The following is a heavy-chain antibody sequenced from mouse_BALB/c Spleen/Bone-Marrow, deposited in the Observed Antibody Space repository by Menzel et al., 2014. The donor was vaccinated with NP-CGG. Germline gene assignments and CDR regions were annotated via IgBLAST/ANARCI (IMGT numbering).Heavy chain of an antibody. CDR3: ASYYYGSSSFGN. D-gene: IGHD1-1*01. CDR2: IDPANGNT. Sequence: VQLQQSGAELVKPGASVKLSCTASGFNIKDTYMHWVKQRPEQGPEWIGRIDPANGNTKYDPKFQGKATITTDTSSNAAYLQLSNLTSGDTAVYYCASYYYGSSSFGNWGEGTMVTVSA. J-gene: IGHJ3*01. CDR1: GFNIKDTY. V-gene: IGHV14-3*02.